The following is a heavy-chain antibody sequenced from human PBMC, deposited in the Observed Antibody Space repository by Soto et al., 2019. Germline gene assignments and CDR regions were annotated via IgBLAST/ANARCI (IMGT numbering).Heavy chain of an antibody. J-gene: IGHJ6*03. D-gene: IGHD2-2*01. CDR3: AKGVCSSTSCCSLSRPLWYYYYYMDV. V-gene: IGHV3-23*01. Sequence: GGSLRLSCAAPGFTFSSYAISWVRPAPGKGLEGVSAISGSGGSTYYADSVKGRFTISRDNSKNTLYLQINSLRAEDTAVYYCAKGVCSSTSCCSLSRPLWYYYYYMDVWGKGTTVTSP. CDR1: GFTFSSYA. CDR2: ISGSGGST.